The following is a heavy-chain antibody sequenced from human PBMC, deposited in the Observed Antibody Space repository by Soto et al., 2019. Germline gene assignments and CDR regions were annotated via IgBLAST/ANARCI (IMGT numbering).Heavy chain of an antibody. CDR1: GGTFSGYA. D-gene: IGHD5-18*01. CDR3: ARGGYSSLLYYFDY. V-gene: IGHV1-69*13. J-gene: IGHJ4*02. CDR2: IIPIFGTA. Sequence: SVKVSCKASGGTFSGYAISWVRQAPGQGLEWMGGIIPIFGTANYAQKFQGRVTITADESTSTAYMELSSLRSEDTAVYYCARGGYSSLLYYFDYWGQGTLVTVSS.